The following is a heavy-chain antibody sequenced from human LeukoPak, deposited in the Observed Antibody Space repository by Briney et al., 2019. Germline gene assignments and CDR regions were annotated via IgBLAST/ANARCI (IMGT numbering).Heavy chain of an antibody. D-gene: IGHD2-2*02. CDR3: ARDRGVVVPAAIPTYYYYYGMDV. J-gene: IGHJ6*02. CDR2: IYYSGST. Sequence: PSETLSLTCTVSGGSISSYYWSWIRQPPGKGLEWIGYIYYSGSTNYNPSLKSRVTISVDTSKNQFSLKLSSVTAADTAVYYCARDRGVVVPAAIPTYYYYYGMDVWGQGTTVTVSS. V-gene: IGHV4-59*01. CDR1: GGSISSYY.